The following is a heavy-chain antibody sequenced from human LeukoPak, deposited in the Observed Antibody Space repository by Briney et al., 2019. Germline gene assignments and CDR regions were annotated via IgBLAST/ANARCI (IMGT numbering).Heavy chain of an antibody. V-gene: IGHV3-48*03. CDR2: ISGRGDSI. Sequence: GGSLILSCAACGFTFSSYEMNWVRQGPGKGLEWVSYISGRGDSITYADSVKGRFTISRNNAKNSLYLQMNSLRAEDTAVYYCARDGIDWDIDYWGQGTLVTVSS. D-gene: IGHD3-9*01. J-gene: IGHJ4*02. CDR3: ARDGIDWDIDY. CDR1: GFTFSSYE.